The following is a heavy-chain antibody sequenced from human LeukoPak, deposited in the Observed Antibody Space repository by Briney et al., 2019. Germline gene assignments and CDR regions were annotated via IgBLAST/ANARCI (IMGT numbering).Heavy chain of an antibody. D-gene: IGHD3-10*01. CDR1: GGSISSYF. CDR3: ARDVYGSGKRGAFDI. V-gene: IGHV4-59*01. Sequence: SKTLSLTCTVSGGSISSYFWSWIRQPPGKGLEWIGYMYYSGSTNYNPSLKSRVTISIDTSKNQFSLKMSSVTAADTAVYYCARDVYGSGKRGAFDIWGQGTMVTVSS. CDR2: MYYSGST. J-gene: IGHJ3*02.